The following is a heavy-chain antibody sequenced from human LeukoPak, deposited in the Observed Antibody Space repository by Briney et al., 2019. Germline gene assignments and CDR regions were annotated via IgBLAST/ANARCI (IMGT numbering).Heavy chain of an antibody. V-gene: IGHV3-48*01. CDR3: ARDKRTFSSSWYNYYYGMDV. D-gene: IGHD6-13*01. J-gene: IGHJ6*02. Sequence: GGSLRLSCAASGFTFSSYSMNWVRQAPGKGLEWVSYISSSSSTIYYADSVKGRFTISRDNSKNTLYLQMNSLRAEDTAVYYCARDKRTFSSSWYNYYYGMDVWGQGTTVTVSS. CDR1: GFTFSSYS. CDR2: ISSSSSTI.